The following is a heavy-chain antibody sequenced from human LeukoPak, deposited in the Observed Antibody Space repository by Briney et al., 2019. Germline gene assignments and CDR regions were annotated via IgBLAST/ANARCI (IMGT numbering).Heavy chain of an antibody. CDR3: ARVDFWSGH. CDR2: VKQDGTEK. V-gene: IGHV3-7*01. D-gene: IGHD3-3*01. CDR1: GFTFRDYW. Sequence: GGSLRLSCAASGFTFRDYWMTWVRQAPGKGLEWVANVKQDGTEKFYVDSVKGRFTISRDNGKNSLYLQMNSLRAEDTAVYYCARVDFWSGHWGQGTLVTVSS. J-gene: IGHJ4*02.